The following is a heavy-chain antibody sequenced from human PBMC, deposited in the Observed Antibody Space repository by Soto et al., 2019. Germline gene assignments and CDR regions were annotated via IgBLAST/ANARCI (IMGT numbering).Heavy chain of an antibody. V-gene: IGHV4-34*01. Sequence: PSETLSLTCAVYGGSFSGYYWSWMRQPPGKGLEWIGEINHSGSTNYNPSLKSRVTISVDTSKNQFSLKLSSVTAADTAVYYCARVGKGYGSGYYYYYYGMDVWGQGTTVTVSS. CDR2: INHSGST. CDR3: ARVGKGYGSGYYYYYYGMDV. CDR1: GGSFSGYY. J-gene: IGHJ6*02. D-gene: IGHD3-10*01.